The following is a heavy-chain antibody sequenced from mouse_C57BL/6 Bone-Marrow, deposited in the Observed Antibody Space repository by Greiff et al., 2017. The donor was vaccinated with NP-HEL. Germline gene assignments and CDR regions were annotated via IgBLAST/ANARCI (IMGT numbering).Heavy chain of an antibody. CDR2: IDPSDSYT. CDR1: GYTFTSYW. CDR3: AREGTTVADWFAY. Sequence: QVQLQQPGAELVMPGASVKLSCKASGYTFTSYWMHWVKQRPGQGLEWIGEIDPSDSYTNYNQKFKGKSTLTVDKSSSTACMQLSSLTSEDSAVYYCAREGTTVADWFAYWGQGTLVTVSA. V-gene: IGHV1-69*01. J-gene: IGHJ3*01. D-gene: IGHD1-1*01.